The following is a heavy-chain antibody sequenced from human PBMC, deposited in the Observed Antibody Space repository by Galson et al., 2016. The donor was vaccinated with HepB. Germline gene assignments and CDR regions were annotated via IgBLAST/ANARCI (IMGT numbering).Heavy chain of an antibody. Sequence: SETLSLTCTVSGGSISSYYWSWIRQPPGKGLEWIGFIYYSGSTNYNPSLKSRVAMSVDTSKNQFSLKLSSVAAADTAVYFCARGASEWLVLQYNWFDPWGQGTLVTVSS. CDR1: GGSISSYY. J-gene: IGHJ5*02. CDR3: ARGASEWLVLQYNWFDP. V-gene: IGHV4-59*01. CDR2: IYYSGST. D-gene: IGHD6-19*01.